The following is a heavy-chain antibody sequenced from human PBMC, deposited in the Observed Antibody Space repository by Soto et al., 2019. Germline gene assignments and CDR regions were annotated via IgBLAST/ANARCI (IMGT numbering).Heavy chain of an antibody. CDR1: GGTFSSYA. CDR2: INPLFDTT. J-gene: IGHJ6*02. CDR3: AVVGWEVLPRLFGKDV. Sequence: QVQLVQSGAEVKKPGSSMKVSCKASGGTFSSYAITWVRQAPGQGLEWMGGINPLFDTTDYAQKFQGRVTITADNSTSTAYLVLRSRSSIVPAVYYCAVVGWEVLPRLFGKDVWCHRSTV. D-gene: IGHD1-26*01. V-gene: IGHV1-69*06.